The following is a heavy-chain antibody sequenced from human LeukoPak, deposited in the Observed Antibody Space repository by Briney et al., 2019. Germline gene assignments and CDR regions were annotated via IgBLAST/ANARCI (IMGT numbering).Heavy chain of an antibody. CDR3: ARGGNTKWELPTIDY. CDR2: IYTSGST. J-gene: IGHJ4*02. D-gene: IGHD1-26*01. Sequence: SETLSLTCTVSGGSISSYYWSWIRQPAGKGLEWIGRIYTSGSTNYNPSLKSRVTISVDTSKNQFSLNLTSVTAADTALYYCARGGNTKWELPTIDYWGQGTLVTVSS. V-gene: IGHV4-4*07. CDR1: GGSISSYY.